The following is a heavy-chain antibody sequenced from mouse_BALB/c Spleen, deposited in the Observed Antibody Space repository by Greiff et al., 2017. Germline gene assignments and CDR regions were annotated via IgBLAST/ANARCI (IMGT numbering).Heavy chain of an antibody. D-gene: IGHD2-4*01. CDR3: ARAPSTMITTGFAY. CDR1: GFAFSSYD. Sequence: EVQGVESGGGLVKPGGSLKLSCAASGFAFSSYDMSWVRQTPEKRLEWVAEISSGGSYTYYPDTVTGRFTISRDNAKNTLYLEMSSLRSEDTAMYYCARAPSTMITTGFAYWGQGTLVTVSA. CDR2: ISSGGSYT. V-gene: IGHV5-9-4*01. J-gene: IGHJ3*01.